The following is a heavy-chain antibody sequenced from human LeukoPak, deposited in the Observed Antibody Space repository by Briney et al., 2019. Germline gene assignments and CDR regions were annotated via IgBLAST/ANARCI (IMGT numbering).Heavy chain of an antibody. Sequence: ASVKVSCKASGYTFTSYYMHWVRQAPGQGLEWMGIINPSGGSTSYAQKFQGRVTMTRDTSTSTVYMELSSLRSEDTAVYYCARSSIEYQLLAYYYYMDVWGKGTTVTVSS. CDR3: ARSSIEYQLLAYYYYMDV. J-gene: IGHJ6*03. D-gene: IGHD2-2*01. V-gene: IGHV1-46*03. CDR2: INPSGGST. CDR1: GYTFTSYY.